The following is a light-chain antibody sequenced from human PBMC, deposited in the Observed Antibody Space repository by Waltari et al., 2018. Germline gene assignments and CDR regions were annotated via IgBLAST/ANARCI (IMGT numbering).Light chain of an antibody. J-gene: IGLJ1*01. CDR2: DDG. V-gene: IGLV3-21*02. Sequence: SYVLTPPPSVSAAPGQTARITSDGNMIGSKKVHWYQQTPGQAPVLVVYDDGDRPSGIPERFSGSNSGNTATLTISRVDAGDEADYYCQVWDSGSDHYVFGTVTKVTVL. CDR3: QVWDSGSDHYV. CDR1: MIGSKK.